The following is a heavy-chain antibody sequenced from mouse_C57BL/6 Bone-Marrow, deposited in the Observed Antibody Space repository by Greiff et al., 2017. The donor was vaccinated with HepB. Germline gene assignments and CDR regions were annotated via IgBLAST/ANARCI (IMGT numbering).Heavy chain of an antibody. Sequence: QVQLQQPGAELVKPGASVKLSCKASGYTFTSYWMHWVKQRPGQGLEWIGMIHPNSGSTNYNEKFKSKATLTVDKSSSTAYMQLSSLTSEDSAVYYCARRRKLLGWFAYWGQGTLVTVSA. CDR3: ARRRKLLGWFAY. D-gene: IGHD1-1*01. V-gene: IGHV1-64*01. CDR1: GYTFTSYW. CDR2: IHPNSGST. J-gene: IGHJ3*01.